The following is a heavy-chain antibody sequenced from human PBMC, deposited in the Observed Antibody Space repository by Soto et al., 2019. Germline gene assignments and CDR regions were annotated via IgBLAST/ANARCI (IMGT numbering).Heavy chain of an antibody. CDR2: ISGSGGST. D-gene: IGHD2-2*03. Sequence: EVQLLESGGGLVQPGGSLRLSCAASGFTFSSYAMSWVRQAPGKGLEWVSAISGSGGSTYYADSVKGRFTISRDNCKNTLYLQMNSLRAEDTAVYYCAKDVDIVVVPAAMNYYYYGMDVWGQGTTVTVSS. CDR3: AKDVDIVVVPAAMNYYYYGMDV. V-gene: IGHV3-23*01. CDR1: GFTFSSYA. J-gene: IGHJ6*02.